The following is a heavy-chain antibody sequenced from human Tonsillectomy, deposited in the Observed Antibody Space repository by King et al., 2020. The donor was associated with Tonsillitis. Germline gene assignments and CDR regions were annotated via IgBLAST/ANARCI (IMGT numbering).Heavy chain of an antibody. J-gene: IGHJ4*02. V-gene: IGHV3-30*03. CDR1: GFTFSRYG. CDR2: ILKDGSNK. CDR3: ETTGSVDEVSDY. D-gene: IGHD1-14*01. Sequence: VQLVESGGGVVQPGRSLRLSCAGSGFTFSRYGMHWVRQAPGKGLEWVALILKDGSNKYYADSVKGRFTISRDNSKNTLYLQMNSLRPEDTAVYYCETTGSVDEVSDYWGQGTLVTGSS.